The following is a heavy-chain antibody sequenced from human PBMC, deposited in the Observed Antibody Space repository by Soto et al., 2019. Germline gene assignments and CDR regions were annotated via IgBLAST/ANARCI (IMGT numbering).Heavy chain of an antibody. CDR1: GFSLSTSGIC. D-gene: IGHD2-15*01. CDR3: ARMKYCSGETFVDGREV. Sequence: PTPALSLTCTFSGFSLSTSGICVSWIRQPPGKALEWLALIDWDDDKYYSTSLKTRLTISKDTSKNQVVLTMTNMDPVESATYYCARMKYCSGETFVDGREVW. CDR2: IDWDDDK. J-gene: IGHJ6*01. V-gene: IGHV2-70*01.